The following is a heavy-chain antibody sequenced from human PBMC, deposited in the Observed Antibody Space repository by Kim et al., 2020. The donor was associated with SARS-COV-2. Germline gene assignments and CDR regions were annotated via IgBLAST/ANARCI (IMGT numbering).Heavy chain of an antibody. Sequence: AQKFQGRGTITADESTSTAYMELSSLRSEDTAVYYCARGPLRFRLDWFDPWGQGTLVTVSS. CDR3: ARGPLRFRLDWFDP. V-gene: IGHV1-69*01. D-gene: IGHD2-21*01. J-gene: IGHJ5*02.